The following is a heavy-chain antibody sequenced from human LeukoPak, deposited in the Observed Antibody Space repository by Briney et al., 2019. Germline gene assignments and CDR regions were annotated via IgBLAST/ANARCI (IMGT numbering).Heavy chain of an antibody. CDR3: ATSQYHYYDSSGSRFDY. CDR1: GFTFSSYA. J-gene: IGHJ4*02. CDR2: ISGSGGST. V-gene: IGHV3-23*01. D-gene: IGHD3-22*01. Sequence: GGSLRLSCAASGFTFSSYAMSWVRQAPGKGLEWVSAISGSGGSTYYADSVKGRFTIARDNSKNTLYVQMNSLRAEDTAVYYCATSQYHYYDSSGSRFDYWGQGTLVTVSS.